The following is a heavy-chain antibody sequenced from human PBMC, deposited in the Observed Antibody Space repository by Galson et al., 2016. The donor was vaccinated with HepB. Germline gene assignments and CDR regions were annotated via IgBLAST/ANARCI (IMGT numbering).Heavy chain of an antibody. J-gene: IGHJ4*02. Sequence: LRLSCAASGLTFSGFAMSWVRQAPGKGLEWVSVISGSGDNTNYADSVKGRFTISRDNSRKTLYLQMDSLRAEDTAVYYCAKAGYCSVNTCPLEYWGQGTLVTVSS. CDR1: GLTFSGFA. V-gene: IGHV3-23*01. CDR2: ISGSGDNT. D-gene: IGHD2-15*01. CDR3: AKAGYCSVNTCPLEY.